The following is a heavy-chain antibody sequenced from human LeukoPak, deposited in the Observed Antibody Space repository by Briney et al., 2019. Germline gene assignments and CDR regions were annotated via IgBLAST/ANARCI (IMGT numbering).Heavy chain of an antibody. J-gene: IGHJ2*01. CDR1: GFTFSKHG. V-gene: IGHV3-30*03. CDR3: AREGAWGNWYFDL. Sequence: GGSLRLSCEASGFTFSKHGMHWVRQAPGKGLEWVVVISADGNTKYYADSVKGRFTIFREASRNTVYLEMNGLREEDTAVYYCAREGAWGNWYFDLWGRGTLVTVSS. D-gene: IGHD3-16*01. CDR2: ISADGNTK.